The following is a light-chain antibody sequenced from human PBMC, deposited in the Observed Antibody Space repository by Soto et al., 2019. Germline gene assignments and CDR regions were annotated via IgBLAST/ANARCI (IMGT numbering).Light chain of an antibody. Sequence: QSVLAQPASVSGSPGQSITISCTGTSSDLGNYDLVSWYQQHPGKAPKLIIYEDNKRLSGVSYRFSGSKSGNTASLTISGLQAEDEADYHCCASPTRNTVIFGAGTKLTVL. CDR1: SSDLGNYDL. V-gene: IGLV2-14*02. CDR2: EDN. J-gene: IGLJ2*01. CDR3: CASPTRNTVI.